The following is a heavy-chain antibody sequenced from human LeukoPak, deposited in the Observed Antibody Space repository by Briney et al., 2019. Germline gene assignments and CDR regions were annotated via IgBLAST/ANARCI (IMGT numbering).Heavy chain of an antibody. CDR2: IYYSGST. J-gene: IGHJ6*02. V-gene: IGHV4-59*01. Sequence: SETLSLTCTVSGGSISSYYWSWIRQPPGRGLEWIGYIYYSGSTNYNPSLKSRVTISVDTSKNQFSLKLSSVTAADTAVYYCARASLSGSTSSDYYYGMDVWGQGTTVTVSS. CDR3: ARASLSGSTSSDYYYGMDV. CDR1: GGSISSYY. D-gene: IGHD2-2*01.